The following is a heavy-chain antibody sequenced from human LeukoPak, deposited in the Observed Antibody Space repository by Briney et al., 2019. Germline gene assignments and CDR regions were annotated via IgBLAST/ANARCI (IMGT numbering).Heavy chain of an antibody. J-gene: IGHJ6*02. CDR2: IYYSGSS. CDR1: GGSIRSSSYF. Sequence: PSETLSLTCTVSGGSIRSSSYFWGWIRQPPGKGLEWIGNIYYSGSSYYNPSLKSRVTISVDTSKNQFSLKMSSVTAADTAVFYCARQSGVSSDNYFGMDVGGQGTTVTVSS. D-gene: IGHD1-26*01. CDR3: ARQSGVSSDNYFGMDV. V-gene: IGHV4-39*01.